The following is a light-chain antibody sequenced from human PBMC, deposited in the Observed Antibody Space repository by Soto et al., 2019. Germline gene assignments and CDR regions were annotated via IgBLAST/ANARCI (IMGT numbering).Light chain of an antibody. CDR3: SSYTSSSTLGHV. CDR1: SSDVGGYNY. CDR2: DVS. Sequence: QSALTQPASVSGSPGQSITISCTRTSSDVGGYNYVSWYQQHPGKAPKLMIYDVSNRPSGVSNRFSGSKSGNTASLTISGLQAEDEADYYCSSYTSSSTLGHVFGTGTKLTVL. V-gene: IGLV2-14*01. J-gene: IGLJ1*01.